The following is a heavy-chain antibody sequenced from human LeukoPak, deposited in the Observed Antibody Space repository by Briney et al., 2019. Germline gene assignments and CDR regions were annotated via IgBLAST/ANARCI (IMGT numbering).Heavy chain of an antibody. J-gene: IGHJ6*02. D-gene: IGHD3-3*01. V-gene: IGHV4-34*01. CDR2: INHSGST. Sequence: SETLSLTCAVYGGSFSGYYWSWIRQPPGKGLEWIGDINHSGSTNYNPSLKSRVTISVDTSKNQFSLKLSSVTAADTAVYYCARSGLDYDFWSGYSIRSHRYYYGMDVWGQGTTVTVSS. CDR1: GGSFSGYY. CDR3: ARSGLDYDFWSGYSIRSHRYYYGMDV.